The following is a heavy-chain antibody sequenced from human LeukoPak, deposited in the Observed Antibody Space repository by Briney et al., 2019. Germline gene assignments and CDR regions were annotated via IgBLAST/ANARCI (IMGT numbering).Heavy chain of an antibody. CDR3: ARALIASSSWYSEYYFDY. J-gene: IGHJ4*02. CDR2: INPNSGGT. D-gene: IGHD6-13*01. Sequence: ASVKVSCKASGYTFTGYYMHWVRQAPGQGLEWMGWINPNSGGTNYAQKFQGWVTMTRDTSISTAYMELSRLRSDGTAVYYCARALIASSSWYSEYYFDYWGQGTLVTVSS. CDR1: GYTFTGYY. V-gene: IGHV1-2*04.